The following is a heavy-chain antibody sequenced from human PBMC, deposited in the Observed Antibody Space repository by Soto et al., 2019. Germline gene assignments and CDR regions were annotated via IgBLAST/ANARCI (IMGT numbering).Heavy chain of an antibody. D-gene: IGHD2-21*02. CDR2: IYPGDSDT. Sequence: GESLKISCKGSGYSFTSYWIGWVRQMPGKGLEWMGIIYPGDSDTRYSPSFQGQVTVSAEKSISTAYLQWSSLKASDTAIYYCARHVAAYCGCDCYYFDYWGQGTLVTVSS. CDR1: GYSFTSYW. CDR3: ARHVAAYCGCDCYYFDY. J-gene: IGHJ4*02. V-gene: IGHV5-51*01.